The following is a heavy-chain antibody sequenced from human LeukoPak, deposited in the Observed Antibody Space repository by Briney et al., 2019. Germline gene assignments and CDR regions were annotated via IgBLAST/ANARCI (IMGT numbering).Heavy chain of an antibody. CDR3: AKDKGIVVVITFDY. CDR1: GFTFSSYA. Sequence: GGSLRLSCAASGFTFSSYAMSWVRQAPGKGLEWVSAISGSGGSTYYADSVKGRFTISRDNSMNTLYLQMNSLRAEDTAVYYCAKDKGIVVVITFDYWGQGTLVTVSS. J-gene: IGHJ4*02. CDR2: ISGSGGST. D-gene: IGHD3-22*01. V-gene: IGHV3-23*01.